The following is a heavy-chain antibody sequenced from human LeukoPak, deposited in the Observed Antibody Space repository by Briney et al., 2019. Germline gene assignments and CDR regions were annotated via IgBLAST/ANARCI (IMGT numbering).Heavy chain of an antibody. D-gene: IGHD6-19*01. V-gene: IGHV4-30-4*08. CDR1: GGSISSGDYY. J-gene: IGHJ6*02. CDR3: ARGYWGSGWSVQEHYYYYGMDV. CDR2: IYYSGST. Sequence: SETLSLTCTVSGGSISSGDYYWSWIRQPPGKGLEWIGYIYYSGSTYYNPSLKSRVTISVDKSKNQFSLKLSSVTAADTAVYYCARGYWGSGWSVQEHYYYYGMDVWGQGTTVTVSS.